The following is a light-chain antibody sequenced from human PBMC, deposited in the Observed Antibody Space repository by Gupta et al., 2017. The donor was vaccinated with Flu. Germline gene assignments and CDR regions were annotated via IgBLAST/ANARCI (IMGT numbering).Light chain of an antibody. CDR3: QHYNGFSGS. CDR1: QSVSSW. V-gene: IGKV1-5*03. Sequence: DIQITHSPSTLSAFVGDRVTITCRASQSVSSWLAWYQQKRGKAPKLLIYRASSLQSGVPSRFSGSGSGTEFTLTISSLQPDDFATYYCQHYNGFSGSFGQGTKLEIK. J-gene: IGKJ2*03. CDR2: RAS.